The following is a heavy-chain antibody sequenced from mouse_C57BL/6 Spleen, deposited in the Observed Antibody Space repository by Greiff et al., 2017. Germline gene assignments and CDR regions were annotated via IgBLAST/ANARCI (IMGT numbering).Heavy chain of an antibody. V-gene: IGHV1-54*01. CDR2: INPGSGGT. Sequence: VKLQESGAELVRPGTSVKVSCKASGYAFTNYLIEWVKQRPGQGLEWIGVINPGSGGTNYNEKFKGKATLTADKSSSTAYMQLSSLTSEDSAVYFCARCLEGPFDYWGQGTTLTVSS. D-gene: IGHD6-2*01. J-gene: IGHJ2*01. CDR1: GYAFTNYL. CDR3: ARCLEGPFDY.